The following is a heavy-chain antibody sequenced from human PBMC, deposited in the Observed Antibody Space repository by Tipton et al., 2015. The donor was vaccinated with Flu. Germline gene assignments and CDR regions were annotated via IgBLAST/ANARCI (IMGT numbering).Heavy chain of an antibody. CDR1: GYSLSSGYS. Sequence: TLSLTCVVSGYSLSSGYSWGWVRQPPGKGLEWIGYIYYSGSTNYNPSLKTRVSISIDTSKKYFSLKLTSVTPADTAVYYCARGDHRYSSSSIYFDYWGQGTLVTVSS. CDR3: ARGDHRYSSSSIYFDY. J-gene: IGHJ4*02. CDR2: IYYSGST. D-gene: IGHD6-6*01. V-gene: IGHV4-61*03.